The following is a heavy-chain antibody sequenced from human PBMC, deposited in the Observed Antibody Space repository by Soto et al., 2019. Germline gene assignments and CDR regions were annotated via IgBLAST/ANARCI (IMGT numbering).Heavy chain of an antibody. Sequence: ASVKVSCKSSGYTFTGYYMHWVRQAPGQGLEWMGWINPNSGGTNYAQKFQCRVTMTRDTSISTAYMELSRLRSDDTAVYYCARLRVYSGIYYVEYWGKVTLPNV. D-gene: IGHD1-26*01. CDR1: GYTFTGYY. V-gene: IGHV1-2*02. CDR2: INPNSGGT. J-gene: IGHJ4*02. CDR3: ARLRVYSGIYYVEY.